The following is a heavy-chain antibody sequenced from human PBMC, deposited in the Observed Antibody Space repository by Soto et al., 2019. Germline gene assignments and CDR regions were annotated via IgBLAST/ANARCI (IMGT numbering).Heavy chain of an antibody. D-gene: IGHD6-13*01. CDR3: ARGGIAAAGTQWFDP. CDR2: IWYDGSNK. J-gene: IGHJ5*02. V-gene: IGHV3-33*01. CDR1: GFTFSSYG. Sequence: PGGSLRLSCAASGFTFSSYGMYWVRQAPGKGLEWVAVIWYDGSNKYYEDSVKGRFTISRDNPKNTLYLQMNSLRAEDTAVYYCARGGIAAAGTQWFDPWGQGTLVTVSS.